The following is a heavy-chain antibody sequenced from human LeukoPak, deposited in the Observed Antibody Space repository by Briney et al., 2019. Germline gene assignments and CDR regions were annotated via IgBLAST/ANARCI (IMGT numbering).Heavy chain of an antibody. CDR2: IYHSGST. CDR3: ARGPDSSRWYYYYMDV. Sequence: SQTLSLTCTVSGGSISSGGYYWSWIRQPPGKGLEWIGYIYHSGSTYYNPSLKSRVTISVDTSKNQFSLKLSSVTAADTAVYYCARGPDSSRWYYYYMDVWGKGTTVTVSS. D-gene: IGHD6-13*01. V-gene: IGHV4-30-2*01. CDR1: GGSISSGGYY. J-gene: IGHJ6*03.